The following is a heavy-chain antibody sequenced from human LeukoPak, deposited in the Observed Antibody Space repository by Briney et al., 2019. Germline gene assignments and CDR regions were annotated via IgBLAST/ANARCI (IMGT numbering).Heavy chain of an antibody. Sequence: PSETLSLTCAVYGESFSGYYWSWIRQPPGKGLEWIGEINHSGSANYNPSIKSRVTISVDTSKNQFSLKVSSVTAADTAVYYCARVLAVAGYYYMDVWGKGTTVTISS. CDR2: INHSGSA. D-gene: IGHD6-19*01. CDR3: ARVLAVAGYYYMDV. V-gene: IGHV4-34*01. J-gene: IGHJ6*03. CDR1: GESFSGYY.